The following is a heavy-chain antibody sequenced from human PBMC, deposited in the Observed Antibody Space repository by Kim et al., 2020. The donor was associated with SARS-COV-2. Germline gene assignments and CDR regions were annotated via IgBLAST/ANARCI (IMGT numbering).Heavy chain of an antibody. Sequence: GGSLRLSCAASGFTFSSYWMHWVRQAPGKGLVWVSRINSDGSSTSYADSVKGRFTISRDNAKNTLYLQMNSLRAEDTAVYYCARGLRYYDYVWGSYPLVDYWGQGTLVTVSS. D-gene: IGHD3-16*02. CDR1: GFTFSSYW. CDR3: ARGLRYYDYVWGSYPLVDY. V-gene: IGHV3-74*01. CDR2: INSDGSST. J-gene: IGHJ4*02.